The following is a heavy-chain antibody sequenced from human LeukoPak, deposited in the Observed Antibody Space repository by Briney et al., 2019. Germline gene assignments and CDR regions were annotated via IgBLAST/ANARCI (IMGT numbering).Heavy chain of an antibody. V-gene: IGHV3-23*01. J-gene: IGHJ4*02. CDR1: GFTFSNNA. Sequence: AGGSLRLSCAASGFTFSNNAMTWVRQAPGEGLEWVSTITGSDDSTYYADSVKGRLTISRDYSKNTVFLQLNNLRAEDTAMYYCAKGPQLYSGYHPNYWGQGTLVTVSS. CDR2: ITGSDDST. D-gene: IGHD3-22*01. CDR3: AKGPQLYSGYHPNY.